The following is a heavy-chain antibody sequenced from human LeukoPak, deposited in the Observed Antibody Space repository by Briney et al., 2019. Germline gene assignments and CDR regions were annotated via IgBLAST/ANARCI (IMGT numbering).Heavy chain of an antibody. D-gene: IGHD3-22*01. CDR1: GFTFSSYW. V-gene: IGHV3-7*03. Sequence: GGSLRLSCAASGFTFSSYWMSWVRQAPGKGLEWVANLKQDGSEKYYVDSVKGRFTISRDNAKNSLYLQMTSLRADDTAVYYCAKDPIRDHYDTIPSYYFDSWGQGSLVTVSS. CDR3: AKDPIRDHYDTIPSYYFDS. CDR2: LKQDGSEK. J-gene: IGHJ4*02.